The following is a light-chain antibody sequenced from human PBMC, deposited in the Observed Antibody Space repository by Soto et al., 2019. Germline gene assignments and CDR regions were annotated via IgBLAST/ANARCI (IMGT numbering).Light chain of an antibody. V-gene: IGLV1-40*01. CDR2: GNF. Sequence: QPVLTQPPSVSGAPGQRVTISCTGSSSNIGADYDVHWYQHLPGAAPKLLIFGNFNRPSGVPDRFSGSKSVASAFLGITGLQAEDEADYYCQAFDSTLSGWVFGGGTKLIVL. J-gene: IGLJ3*02. CDR3: QAFDSTLSGWV. CDR1: SSNIGADYD.